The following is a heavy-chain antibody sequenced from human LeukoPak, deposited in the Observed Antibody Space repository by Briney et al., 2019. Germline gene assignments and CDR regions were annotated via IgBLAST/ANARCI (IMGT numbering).Heavy chain of an antibody. CDR1: GGSFSGYY. CDR3: ARALVYWSGYYTSYYFDY. J-gene: IGHJ4*02. Sequence: SETLSLTCAVYGGSFSGYYWSWIRQPPGKGLEWIGEINHSGNTNYNPSLKSRVTISVDTSKNQFSLKLSSVTAADTAVYYCARALVYWSGYYTSYYFDYWGQGTLVTVSS. CDR2: INHSGNT. D-gene: IGHD3-3*01. V-gene: IGHV4-34*01.